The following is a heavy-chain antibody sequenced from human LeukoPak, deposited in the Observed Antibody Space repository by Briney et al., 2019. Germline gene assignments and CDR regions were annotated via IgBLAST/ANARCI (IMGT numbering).Heavy chain of an antibody. J-gene: IGHJ3*02. CDR2: IYPDDSDT. Sequence: GESPKISCKGSGYSFTTYWIGWVRQMPGKGLEWMGIIYPDDSDTKYSPSFQGQVTISADKSISTAYLQWSSLKASDTAMYYCARLLYYYDSSGYYYAPKAFDIWGQGTMVTVSS. D-gene: IGHD3-22*01. V-gene: IGHV5-51*01. CDR3: ARLLYYYDSSGYYYAPKAFDI. CDR1: GYSFTTYW.